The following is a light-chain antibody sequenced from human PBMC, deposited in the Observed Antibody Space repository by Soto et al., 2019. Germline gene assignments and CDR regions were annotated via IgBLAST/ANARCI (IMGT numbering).Light chain of an antibody. Sequence: DIVMTQSPDSLAVSLGERATINCKSSQSVLYSSNNKNYLAWYQQKRGQAPRLLIHGASNRATGIPDRFSGSGSGTDFTLTITRLEPEDFAVYYCQQYGGSPRTFGQGTKVDIK. CDR3: QQYGGSPRT. J-gene: IGKJ1*01. V-gene: IGKV4-1*01. CDR2: GAS. CDR1: QSVLYSSNNKNY.